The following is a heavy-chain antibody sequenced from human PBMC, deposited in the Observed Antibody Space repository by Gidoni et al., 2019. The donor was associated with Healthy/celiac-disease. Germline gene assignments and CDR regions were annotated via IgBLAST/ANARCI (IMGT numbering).Heavy chain of an antibody. CDR1: GFTSSRYA. D-gene: IGHD2-2*01. J-gene: IGHJ5*02. V-gene: IGHV3-23*01. Sequence: VQLFESGGGLVQPEGSLGPSCAAPGFTSSRYAMSWVRQAPGKGLEWVSAISGSGGSTYYADSVKGRFTISRDNSKNTLYLQMNSLRAEDTAVYYCAKDTVVVPDLLHNWFDPWGQGTLVTVSS. CDR3: AKDTVVVPDLLHNWFDP. CDR2: ISGSGGST.